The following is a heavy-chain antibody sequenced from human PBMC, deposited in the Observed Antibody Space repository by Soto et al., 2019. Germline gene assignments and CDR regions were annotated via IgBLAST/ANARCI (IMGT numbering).Heavy chain of an antibody. CDR1: GFTFSSYA. J-gene: IGHJ6*02. V-gene: IGHV3-23*01. CDR3: AKGTAMGFYYYYGMDV. D-gene: IGHD5-18*01. Sequence: GGSLRLSCAASGFTFSSYAMSWVRQAPGKGLEWVSAISGSGGSTYYADSVKGRFTISRDNSKKKLYLQMNSLRAEDTAVYYWAKGTAMGFYYYYGMDVWGQGTTVTVSS. CDR2: ISGSGGST.